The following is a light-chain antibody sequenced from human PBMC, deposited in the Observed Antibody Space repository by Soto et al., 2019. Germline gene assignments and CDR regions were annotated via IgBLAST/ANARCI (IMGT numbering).Light chain of an antibody. CDR1: QSISSW. CDR2: DAS. V-gene: IGKV1-5*01. Sequence: DIQMTQSPSTLSASVGDRVTITWRASQSISSWLAWYQQKPGKAPKLLIYDASSLESGVPSRLSGSGSGTEFTLTISSMQPDDFATYYCQQYNSYWTFGQGTKVDIK. J-gene: IGKJ1*01. CDR3: QQYNSYWT.